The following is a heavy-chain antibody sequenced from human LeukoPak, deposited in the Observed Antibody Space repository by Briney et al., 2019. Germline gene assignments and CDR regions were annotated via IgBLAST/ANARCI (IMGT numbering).Heavy chain of an antibody. D-gene: IGHD4-17*01. V-gene: IGHV3-33*01. J-gene: IGHJ6*02. CDR1: GFTFSSYG. CDR2: IWYDGSNK. CDR3: ARDYGDYGMDV. Sequence: GRSLRLSCAASGFTFSSYGMHWVRQAPGKGLEWVAVIWYDGSNKYYADSVKGRFTISRDNSKNTLYLQVNSLRAEDTAVYYCARDYGDYGMDVWGQGTTVTVSS.